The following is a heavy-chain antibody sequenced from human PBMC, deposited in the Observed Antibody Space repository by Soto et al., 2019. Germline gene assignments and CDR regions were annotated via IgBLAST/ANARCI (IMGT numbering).Heavy chain of an antibody. D-gene: IGHD1-26*01. Sequence: VGSLRLSCTASGFTFSNYAMSWVRQAPGKGLEWVSAISGSGGSTYYADSVKGRFTVSRDDSKNTLHLQMNSLRAEDTAEYFCAKDRSPVGLYYYGMDVWGQGTTVTVSS. CDR2: ISGSGGST. V-gene: IGHV3-23*01. CDR1: GFTFSNYA. J-gene: IGHJ6*02. CDR3: AKDRSPVGLYYYGMDV.